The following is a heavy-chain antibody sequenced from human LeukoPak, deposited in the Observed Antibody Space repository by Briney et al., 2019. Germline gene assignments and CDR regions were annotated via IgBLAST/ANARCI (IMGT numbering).Heavy chain of an antibody. Sequence: GGSLRLSCAASGFIFSTCAMNWVRQAPGKGLEWVSAISGSGGSTYYADSVKGRFTISRDNSKNTLYLQMNSLRAEDTAVYYCAKVGSSWPPYWGQGTLVTVSS. CDR3: AKVGSSWPPY. CDR2: ISGSGGST. V-gene: IGHV3-23*01. CDR1: GFIFSTCA. D-gene: IGHD6-13*01. J-gene: IGHJ4*02.